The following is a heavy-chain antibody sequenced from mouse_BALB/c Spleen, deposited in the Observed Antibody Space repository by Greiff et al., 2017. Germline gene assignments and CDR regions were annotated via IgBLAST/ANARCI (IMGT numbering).Heavy chain of an antibody. Sequence: QVQLQQSGPELVKPGASVKISCKASGYAFSSSWMNWVKQRPGQGLEWIGRIYPGDGDTNYNGKFKGKATLTADKSSSTAYMQLSSLTSVDSAVYFCARGVPQAIDYWGQGTSVTVSS. V-gene: IGHV1-82*01. CDR2: IYPGDGDT. CDR3: ARGVPQAIDY. J-gene: IGHJ4*01. CDR1: GYAFSSSW. D-gene: IGHD2-14*01.